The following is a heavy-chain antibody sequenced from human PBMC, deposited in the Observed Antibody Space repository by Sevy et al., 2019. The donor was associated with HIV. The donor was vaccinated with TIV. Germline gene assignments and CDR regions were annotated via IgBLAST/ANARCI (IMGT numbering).Heavy chain of an antibody. D-gene: IGHD4-17*01. V-gene: IGHV3-33*01. CDR2: MWFDGSNT. Sequence: GGSLRLSCAASGFTFSTYGMHWVRQAPGKGLEWVAVMWFDGSNTYYADSVKGQFTISRDIAKNTLHLQMNSLRAEDTAVYYGARDLEFYDYGDYGPAFMPDYWGQGTLVTVSS. CDR1: GFTFSTYG. J-gene: IGHJ4*02. CDR3: ARDLEFYDYGDYGPAFMPDY.